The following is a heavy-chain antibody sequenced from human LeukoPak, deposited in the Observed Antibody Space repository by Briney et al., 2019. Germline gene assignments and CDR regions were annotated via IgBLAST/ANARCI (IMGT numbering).Heavy chain of an antibody. V-gene: IGHV3-53*01. CDR1: GFTVSSNY. Sequence: GGSLRLSCAASGFTVSSNYMSWVRQAPGKGLEWVSIIYSGGSTYYADSVKGRFTISRDNSENTLYLQMNSLRGEDTAVYYCARDRIYGGNSGALDIWGQGTLVTVSP. CDR2: IYSGGST. D-gene: IGHD4-23*01. CDR3: ARDRIYGGNSGALDI. J-gene: IGHJ3*02.